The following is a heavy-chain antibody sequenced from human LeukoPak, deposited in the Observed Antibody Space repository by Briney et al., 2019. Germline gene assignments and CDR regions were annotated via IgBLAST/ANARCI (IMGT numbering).Heavy chain of an antibody. CDR3: AKSAGGFYSDGAFDI. CDR2: ISGSGGST. Sequence: PGGSLRLSCAASGFIFSSYAMSWVRQAPGKGLEWVSGISGSGGSTDHADSVKGRFTISRDNSKNTLYLQMNSLRAEDTAVYYCAKSAGGFYSDGAFDIWGQGTMVTVSS. V-gene: IGHV3-23*01. D-gene: IGHD2-15*01. CDR1: GFIFSSYA. J-gene: IGHJ3*02.